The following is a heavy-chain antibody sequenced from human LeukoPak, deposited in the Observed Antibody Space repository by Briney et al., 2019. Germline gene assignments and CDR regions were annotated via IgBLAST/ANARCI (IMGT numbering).Heavy chain of an antibody. V-gene: IGHV5-51*01. D-gene: IGHD3-22*01. CDR2: IYPGDSDT. CDR1: GYSFTSYW. CDR3: ATLAHYDSSGYPINAHNDY. Sequence: GESLQISCKGSGYSFTSYWIGWVRQMPGKGLEWMGIIYPGDSDTRYSPSFQGQVTISADKSISTAYLQWSSLKASDTAMYYCATLAHYDSSGYPINAHNDYWGQGTLVTVSS. J-gene: IGHJ4*02.